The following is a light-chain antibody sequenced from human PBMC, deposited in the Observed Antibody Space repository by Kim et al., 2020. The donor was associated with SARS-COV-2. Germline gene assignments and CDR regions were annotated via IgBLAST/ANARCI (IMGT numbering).Light chain of an antibody. CDR3: QQYDYPPLT. Sequence: ASVRNKVTITCQASQDINKFLNWYQQNPGKAPKLLIYDASNLETGVPSRFSGSGSGTDFALTISSLQPEDVGTYYCQQYDYPPLTFGGGTKVDIK. CDR1: QDINKF. CDR2: DAS. V-gene: IGKV1-33*01. J-gene: IGKJ4*01.